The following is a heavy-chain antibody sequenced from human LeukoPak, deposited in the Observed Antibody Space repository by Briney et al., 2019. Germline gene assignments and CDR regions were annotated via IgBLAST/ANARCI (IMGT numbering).Heavy chain of an antibody. V-gene: IGHV3-48*01. CDR3: ARRLDS. CDR1: GFSFTAYS. CDR2: IGPGGDI. Sequence: GGSLRLFCVASGFSFTAYSMNWVRQAPGRGLEWISYIGPGGDIYYADSVTGRFTVSRDIAKNSLYLQMNGLRVEDTAVYYCARRLDSWGQGTLVTVSS. J-gene: IGHJ4*02.